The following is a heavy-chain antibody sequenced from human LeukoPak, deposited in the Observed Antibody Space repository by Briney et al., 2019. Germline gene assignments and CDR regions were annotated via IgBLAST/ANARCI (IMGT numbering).Heavy chain of an antibody. CDR1: GDSISNNNAA. J-gene: IGHJ4*02. D-gene: IGHD5-12*01. V-gene: IGHV6-1*01. CDR2: TYYKSNWYN. CDR3: ARVMGGYDY. Sequence: SQTLSLTFAISGDSISNNNAAWNWIRQSPSRGLEWLGRTYYKSNWYNDYAVSVKSRITIKSDTSKNQFSLQLNSVTPEDTAVYYCARVMGGYDYWGQGTLVTVSP.